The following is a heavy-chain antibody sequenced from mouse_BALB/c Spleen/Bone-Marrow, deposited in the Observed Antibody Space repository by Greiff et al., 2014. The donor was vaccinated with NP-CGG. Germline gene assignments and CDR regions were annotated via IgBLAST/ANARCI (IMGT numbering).Heavy chain of an antibody. Sequence: EVQLVESGAELVKPGASVKLSCTASGFNIKDTYMHWVKQGPEQGLEWIGRIDPANGNTKYDPKFQGKATITADTSSNTAYLQLSSLTSEDTAVYYCARYYYGSSLFDYWGQGTTLTVSS. CDR2: IDPANGNT. V-gene: IGHV14-3*02. D-gene: IGHD1-1*01. J-gene: IGHJ2*01. CDR1: GFNIKDTY. CDR3: ARYYYGSSLFDY.